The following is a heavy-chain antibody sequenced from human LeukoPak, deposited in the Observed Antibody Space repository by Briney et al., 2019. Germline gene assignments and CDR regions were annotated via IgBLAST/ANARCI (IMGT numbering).Heavy chain of an antibody. CDR2: INPNSGGT. Sequence: EASVKVSCKASGYTFTGYYMHWVRQAPGQGLEWMGWINPNSGGTNYAQKFQGRVTMTRDTSISTAYMELSRLRSDDTAVYYCARKWAVVPAAFDYWGQGTLVTVSS. V-gene: IGHV1-2*02. J-gene: IGHJ4*02. CDR1: GYTFTGYY. CDR3: ARKWAVVPAAFDY. D-gene: IGHD2-2*01.